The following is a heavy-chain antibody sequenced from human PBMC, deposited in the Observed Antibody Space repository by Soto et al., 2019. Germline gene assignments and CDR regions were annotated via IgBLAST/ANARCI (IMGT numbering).Heavy chain of an antibody. V-gene: IGHV3-48*01. J-gene: IGHJ6*03. CDR2: ISSSSGTI. CDR3: ARIPYYYMDV. Sequence: GGSLRLSCEASGFSFSSFSMNWVRQAPGKGLEWVSYISSSSGTIYYADSVKGRFTISRDNAKNSLFLHVNSLRPEDTAVYYCARIPYYYMDVWGKGTTVTVSS. CDR1: GFSFSSFS.